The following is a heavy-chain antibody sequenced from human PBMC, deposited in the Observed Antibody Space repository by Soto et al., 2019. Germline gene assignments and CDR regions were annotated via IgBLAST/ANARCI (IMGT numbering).Heavy chain of an antibody. V-gene: IGHV1-69*06. D-gene: IGHD3-22*01. CDR2: IIPIFGTA. Sequence: GASVKVSCKASGDTFSSYAISWVRQAPGQGLEWMGGIIPIFGTANYAQKFKGRVTITADKSTSTAYMELISLRSEDTAMCYCARGWYYYDSSGYAFDYWGQGTQVTVAS. CDR1: GDTFSSYA. J-gene: IGHJ4*02. CDR3: ARGWYYYDSSGYAFDY.